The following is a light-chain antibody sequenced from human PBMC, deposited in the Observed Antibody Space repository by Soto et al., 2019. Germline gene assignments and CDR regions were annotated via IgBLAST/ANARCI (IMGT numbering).Light chain of an antibody. Sequence: EIVMTQSPATLSVSPGERATLSGRASQSVSSNLAWYQQKPGQAPRLLIYGASTRATGIPARLSGSGSGTEFTLTISSLQSEDFAVYYCHQYNNWPPLTFGGGTKVEIK. V-gene: IGKV3-15*01. CDR3: HQYNNWPPLT. CDR2: GAS. J-gene: IGKJ4*01. CDR1: QSVSSN.